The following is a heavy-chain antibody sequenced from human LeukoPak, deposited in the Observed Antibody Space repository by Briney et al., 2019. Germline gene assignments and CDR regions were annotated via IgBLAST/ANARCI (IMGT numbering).Heavy chain of an antibody. D-gene: IGHD4-11*01. CDR3: TRQQYGNYD. CDR1: RFTFSSYW. J-gene: IGHJ1*01. CDR2: INRDGSEE. Sequence: PGGSLRLSCAASRFTFSSYWMGWVRQAPGKGLEWLANINRDGSEEFYVDSVKGRFTISRDNTKNSLYLQMNSLRAEDTAVYYCTRQQYGNYDWGQGTLVTVSS. V-gene: IGHV3-7*03.